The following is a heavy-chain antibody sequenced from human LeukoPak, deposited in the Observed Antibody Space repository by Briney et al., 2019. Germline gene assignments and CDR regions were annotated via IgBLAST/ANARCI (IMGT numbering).Heavy chain of an antibody. CDR3: ARVRARRGGSCYSFDY. D-gene: IGHD2-15*01. J-gene: IGHJ4*02. CDR1: GYTFTGYY. CDR2: INPNSGGT. Sequence: ASVKVSCKASGYTFTGYYMHWVRQAPGQGLEWMGWINPNSGGTNYAQKFQGRVTMTRDTSISTAYMALSRLRSDDTAVYYCARVRARRGGSCYSFDYWGQGTLVTVSS. V-gene: IGHV1-2*02.